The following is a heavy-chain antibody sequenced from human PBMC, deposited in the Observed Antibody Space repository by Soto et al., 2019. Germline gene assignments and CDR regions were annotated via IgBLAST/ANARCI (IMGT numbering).Heavy chain of an antibody. J-gene: IGHJ5*02. V-gene: IGHV5-51*01. CDR1: GYSFTSYW. CDR3: ARRRYDSSGFNWFDP. D-gene: IGHD3-22*01. Sequence: GESLKISCQGSGYSFTSYWIGWVRQMPGKGLEWMGIIYPGDSDTRYSPSFQGQVTISADKSISTAYLQWSSLKASDTAMYYCARRRYDSSGFNWFDPWGQGTLVTVSS. CDR2: IYPGDSDT.